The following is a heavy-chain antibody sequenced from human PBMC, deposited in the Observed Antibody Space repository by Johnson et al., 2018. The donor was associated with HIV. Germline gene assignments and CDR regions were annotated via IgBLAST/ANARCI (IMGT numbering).Heavy chain of an antibody. J-gene: IGHJ3*02. Sequence: VPPVESGGGLVQPGRSLRLSCAASGLSFDDYDMHWVRQAPGKGLEWVSGISWNRDNIAYVDSVRGRFTIPRDNAKNSLYLQMNSLKTEDTAMYYCTTDSRATTMITIEDAFDIWAQGTMVTVSS. CDR1: GLSFDDYD. CDR3: TTDSRATTMITIEDAFDI. V-gene: IGHV3-9*01. CDR2: ISWNRDNI. D-gene: IGHD5-18*01.